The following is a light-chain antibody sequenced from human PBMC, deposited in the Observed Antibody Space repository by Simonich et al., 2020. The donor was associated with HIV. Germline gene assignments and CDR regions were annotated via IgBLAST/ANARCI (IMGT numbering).Light chain of an antibody. CDR3: QQSYITSYT. J-gene: IGKJ2*01. Sequence: VVMTQSPATLSVSPGERVTLSCRASQSVTSNLAWYQQKPGQSPRLLIYDASTRATGIPARFSGSWSGTEFTLTISSMQSEDFATYFCQQSYITSYTFGPGTKLEIK. CDR1: QSVTSN. CDR2: DAS. V-gene: IGKV3-15*01.